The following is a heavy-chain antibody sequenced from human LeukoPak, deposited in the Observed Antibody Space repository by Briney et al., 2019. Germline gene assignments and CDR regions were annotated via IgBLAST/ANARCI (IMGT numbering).Heavy chain of an antibody. J-gene: IGHJ4*02. CDR3: INGGGDSGYGNFDY. D-gene: IGHD5-12*01. Sequence: GGSLRLSCAVSGFTFDDYAMHWVRQVPGKGLEWVSGINGNSDSICYADSVKGRFTTSRDNAKNSLYLQMNSLRAEDTALYCAINGGGDSGYGNFDYWGERTLVTLSS. V-gene: IGHV3-9*01. CDR1: GFTFDDYA. CDR2: INGNSDSI.